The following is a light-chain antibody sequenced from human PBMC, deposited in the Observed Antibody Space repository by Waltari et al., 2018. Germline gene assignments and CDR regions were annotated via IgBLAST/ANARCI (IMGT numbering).Light chain of an antibody. CDR3: QQYFKTPLT. Sequence: DIVMTQSPDSLTVSLGERATINCKSSQTILYSSSNKNYLAWYQQKPRQPPKLLIYWASTRESGFPDRFSGTGSGTDFTLTISRLQAEDVAVYYCQQYFKTPLTFGGGTKVEIK. J-gene: IGKJ4*01. CDR1: QTILYSSSNKNY. CDR2: WAS. V-gene: IGKV4-1*01.